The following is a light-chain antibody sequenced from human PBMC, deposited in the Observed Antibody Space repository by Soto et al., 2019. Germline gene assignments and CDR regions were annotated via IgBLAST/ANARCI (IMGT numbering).Light chain of an antibody. V-gene: IGKV1-5*03. CDR3: QQYNSYPWT. J-gene: IGKJ1*01. Sequence: DIQMTQSPSTLSASVGDRVTITYRASQSISNWLAWYQQKPGKAPNLLIYKASSLESGVPSRFSGSGSGTEFTLTISSLQPDDFATYYCQQYNSYPWTFGQGAKVEIK. CDR1: QSISNW. CDR2: KAS.